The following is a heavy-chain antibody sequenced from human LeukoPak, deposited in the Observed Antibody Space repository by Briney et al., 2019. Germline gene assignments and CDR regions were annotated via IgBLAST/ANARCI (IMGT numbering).Heavy chain of an antibody. D-gene: IGHD6-6*01. CDR3: ARVTYTVAARYYYYMDV. Sequence: SETLSLTCTVSGVSISTYYWSWIRQPLGKGLEWIGYIYYSGSTNYIPSLKSRVTISVDTSKSQFSLKLTSVTAADTAVYYCARVTYTVAARYYYYMDVWGKGTTVTVSS. J-gene: IGHJ6*03. V-gene: IGHV4-59*01. CDR1: GVSISTYY. CDR2: IYYSGST.